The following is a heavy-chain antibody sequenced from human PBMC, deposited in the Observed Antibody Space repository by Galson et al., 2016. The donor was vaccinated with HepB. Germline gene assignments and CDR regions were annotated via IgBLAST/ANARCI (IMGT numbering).Heavy chain of an antibody. Sequence: VKVSCKASGYTFTGYYMHWVRQAPGQGLEWMGWINPNSGATRYAQKFQGRVTMTWDTSISTAYMDLSRLRSDDTAVYFCARYSSGWYVFFDYWGQGTLVTVSS. D-gene: IGHD6-19*01. V-gene: IGHV1-2*02. CDR3: ARYSSGWYVFFDY. CDR1: GYTFTGYY. J-gene: IGHJ4*02. CDR2: INPNSGAT.